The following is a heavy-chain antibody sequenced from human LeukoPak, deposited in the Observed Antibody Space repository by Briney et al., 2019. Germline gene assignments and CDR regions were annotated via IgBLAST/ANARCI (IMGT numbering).Heavy chain of an antibody. CDR3: ARPHSDYGGIDY. J-gene: IGHJ4*02. CDR1: GFTFTSYA. D-gene: IGHD4-17*01. V-gene: IGHV3-30*04. CDR2: ISIDERNR. Sequence: GRSLRLSCAASGFTFTSYAMHWVREAPGKGVEWGAVISIDERNRYYTDSVKGGLTISRDNSKNTMYLQMNSLRTEDTAVYYCARPHSDYGGIDYWGQGTLVTVSS.